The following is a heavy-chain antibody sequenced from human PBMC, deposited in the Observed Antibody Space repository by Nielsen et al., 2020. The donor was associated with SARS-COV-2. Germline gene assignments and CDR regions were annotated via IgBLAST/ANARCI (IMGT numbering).Heavy chain of an antibody. CDR3: ARDAHYDSSGYYTSQH. D-gene: IGHD3-22*01. J-gene: IGHJ1*01. V-gene: IGHV1-69*13. Sequence: SVKVSCKASGGTFSSYAISWVRQAPGQGLEWMGGIIPIFGTANYAQKFQGRVTITADESTSTAYMELSSLRSEDTAVYYCARDAHYDSSGYYTSQHWGQGTLVTVSS. CDR1: GGTFSSYA. CDR2: IIPIFGTA.